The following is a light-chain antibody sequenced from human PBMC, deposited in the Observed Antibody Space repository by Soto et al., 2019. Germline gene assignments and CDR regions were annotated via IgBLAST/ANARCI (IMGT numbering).Light chain of an antibody. CDR1: QNIKSR. CDR3: QEYDGHCT. Sequence: DIQMTQSPSTLSASVGDRVSITCRTSQNIKSRLAWYQQKPGKAPKLLIYMASSLQSGLPSRFSGSGSGTEFTLTINSLQPDDFATYFCQEYDGHCTFGQGTKLEMK. J-gene: IGKJ2*02. CDR2: MAS. V-gene: IGKV1-5*03.